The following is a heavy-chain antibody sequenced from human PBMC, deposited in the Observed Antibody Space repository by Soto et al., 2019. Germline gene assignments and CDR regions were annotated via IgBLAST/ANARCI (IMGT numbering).Heavy chain of an antibody. J-gene: IGHJ4*02. CDR3: GRGGERGGATSVDY. D-gene: IGHD1-26*01. Sequence: QVQLVQSGAEVKKPGSSVKVSCKASGGTFSSYAISWVRQAPGQGLEWMGGIIPIFGTANYAQKFQGRVTITADESTSKAYLGLSSLRSEDTAVYYWGRGGERGGATSVDYWGQGTLVTVSS. CDR1: GGTFSSYA. V-gene: IGHV1-69*01. CDR2: IIPIFGTA.